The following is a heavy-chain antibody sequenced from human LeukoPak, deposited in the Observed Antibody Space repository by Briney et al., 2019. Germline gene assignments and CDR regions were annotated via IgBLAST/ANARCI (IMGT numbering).Heavy chain of an antibody. V-gene: IGHV3-23*01. CDR2: ISGSGGST. Sequence: GGSLRLSCAASGFTFNSSWMHWVRQAPGKGLVRVSAISGSGGSTNYADSVKGRFTISRDNSKNTLYLQMNSLRAEDTAVYYCAKDDQIRGFDYWGQGTLVTVSS. J-gene: IGHJ4*02. CDR1: GFTFNSSW. CDR3: AKDDQIRGFDY.